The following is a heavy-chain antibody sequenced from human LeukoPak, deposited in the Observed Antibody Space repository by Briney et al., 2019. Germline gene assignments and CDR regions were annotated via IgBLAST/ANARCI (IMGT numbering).Heavy chain of an antibody. CDR1: GYSFTSYL. J-gene: IGHJ4*02. CDR3: ARQSGSGTYYKEAFEY. V-gene: IGHV5-10-1*01. Sequence: GESLKISCKGSGYSFTSYLISWVRQMPGKGLEWMGRIDPRDSYTNYSPSFQGHVTISADKSITTAYLQWSSLTASDTAMYYCARQSGSGTYYKEAFEYWGQGTLVTVSS. D-gene: IGHD3-10*01. CDR2: IDPRDSYT.